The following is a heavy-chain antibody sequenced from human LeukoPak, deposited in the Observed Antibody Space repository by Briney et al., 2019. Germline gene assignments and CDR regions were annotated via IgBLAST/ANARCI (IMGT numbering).Heavy chain of an antibody. Sequence: GGSLRLSCAASGFSLSSYGMHWARQAPGKGLEYVSGLSSDGGSTYYATSAKGRFIISRDNSKNMLYLQVGSLRAEDMAVYYCAREQNYYYYMDVWGKGTTVTVSS. CDR1: GFSLSSYG. V-gene: IGHV3-64*01. J-gene: IGHJ6*03. CDR3: AREQNYYYYMDV. CDR2: LSSDGGST.